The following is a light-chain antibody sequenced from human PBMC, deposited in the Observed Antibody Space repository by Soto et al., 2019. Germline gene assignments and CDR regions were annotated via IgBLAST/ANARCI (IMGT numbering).Light chain of an antibody. J-gene: IGLJ2*01. CDR3: QSYDSSLSGSK. V-gene: IGLV1-40*01. Sequence: QSVLTQPPSVSGAPGQRVTISCTGSSSNIWAGYDVHWYQQLPGTAPKLLIYGNSNRPSGVPDRFSGSKSGTSASLAITGLQAEDEADYYCQSYDSSLSGSKFGGGTKLTVL. CDR2: GNS. CDR1: SSNIWAGYD.